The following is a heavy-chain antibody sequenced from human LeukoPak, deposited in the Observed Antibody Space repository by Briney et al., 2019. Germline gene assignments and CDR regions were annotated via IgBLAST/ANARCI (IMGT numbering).Heavy chain of an antibody. Sequence: GGSLRLSCAASGFTVSSNYMSWVRQAPGKGLEWVSIIYSGGSTYYADSVKGRFTISRDNSKNTLYLQMNSLRAEDTAVYYCAGDLREGYCSGGSCYFNWFDPWGQGTLVTVSS. CDR2: IYSGGST. V-gene: IGHV3-66*02. CDR1: GFTVSSNY. D-gene: IGHD2-15*01. J-gene: IGHJ5*02. CDR3: AGDLREGYCSGGSCYFNWFDP.